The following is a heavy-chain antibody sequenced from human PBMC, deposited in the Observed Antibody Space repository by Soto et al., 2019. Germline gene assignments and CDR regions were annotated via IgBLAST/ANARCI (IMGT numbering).Heavy chain of an antibody. V-gene: IGHV1-69*02. D-gene: IGHD6-13*01. J-gene: IGHJ5*02. CDR1: GGTFSSYT. Sequence: GASVKVSCKASGGTFSSYTISWVRQAPGQGLEWMGRIIPIIGIANYAQKFQGRVTITADKSTSTASMELRSLRSDDTAVYYCARVSYSGNWFVHSVAGPNWFDPWGQGTLVTVS. CDR2: IIPIIGIA. CDR3: ARVSYSGNWFVHSVAGPNWFDP.